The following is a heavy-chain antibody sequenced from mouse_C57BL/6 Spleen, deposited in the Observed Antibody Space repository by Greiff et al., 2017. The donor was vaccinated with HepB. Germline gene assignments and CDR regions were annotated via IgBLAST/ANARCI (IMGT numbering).Heavy chain of an antibody. V-gene: IGHV1-52*01. CDR3: AREDYSNFYAMDY. CDR1: GYTFTSYW. Sequence: VQLQQSGAELVRPGSSVKLSCKASGYTFTSYWMHWVKQRPIQGLEWIGNIDPSDSETHYNQKFKDKATLTVDKSSSTAYMQLSSLTSADSAVYYCAREDYSNFYAMDYWGQGTSVTVSS. CDR2: IDPSDSET. D-gene: IGHD2-5*01. J-gene: IGHJ4*01.